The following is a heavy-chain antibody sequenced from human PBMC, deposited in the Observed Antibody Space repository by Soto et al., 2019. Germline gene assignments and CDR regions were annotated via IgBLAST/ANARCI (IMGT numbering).Heavy chain of an antibody. V-gene: IGHV1-2*02. D-gene: IGHD3-3*01. CDR3: ARDMGVDFWSGYSLYYYYYGMDV. CDR2: INPNSGGT. J-gene: IGHJ6*02. CDR1: GYTFTGYY. Sequence: ASVKVSCKASGYTFTGYYMHLVRQAPGQGLEWMGWINPNSGGTNYAQKFQGRVTMTRDTSISTAYMELSRLRSDDTAVYYCARDMGVDFWSGYSLYYYYYGMDVWGQGTTVTVSS.